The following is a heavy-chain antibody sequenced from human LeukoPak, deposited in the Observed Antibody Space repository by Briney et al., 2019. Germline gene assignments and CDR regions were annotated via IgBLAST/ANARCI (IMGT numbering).Heavy chain of an antibody. CDR3: ARKEAGDYDFWSGYYYYFDY. CDR2: IYYSGST. Sequence: PSETLSLTCTVSGGSISSSSYYWGWIRQPPGKGLEWIGSIYYSGSTYYNPSLKSRVTISVDTSKNQFSLKLSSVTAADTAVYYCARKEAGDYDFWSGYYYYFDYWGQGTLVTVSS. CDR1: GGSISSSSYY. D-gene: IGHD3-3*01. V-gene: IGHV4-39*01. J-gene: IGHJ4*02.